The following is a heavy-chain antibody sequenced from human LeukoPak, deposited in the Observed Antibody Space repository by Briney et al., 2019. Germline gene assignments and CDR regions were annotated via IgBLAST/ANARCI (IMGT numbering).Heavy chain of an antibody. D-gene: IGHD1-14*01. Sequence: SETLSLTCAVYGGSFSGYYWSWIRQPPGKGLEWIGEINHSGSTNYNPSLKSRVTISVDTSKNQFSLKLSSVTAADTAAYYCARGRTPDVGDYYYYMDVWGKGTTVTVSS. CDR3: ARGRTPDVGDYYYYMDV. J-gene: IGHJ6*03. CDR1: GGSFSGYY. V-gene: IGHV4-34*01. CDR2: INHSGST.